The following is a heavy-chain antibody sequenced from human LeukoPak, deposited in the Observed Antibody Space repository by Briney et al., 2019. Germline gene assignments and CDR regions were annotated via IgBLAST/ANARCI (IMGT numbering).Heavy chain of an antibody. J-gene: IGHJ5*02. V-gene: IGHV1-18*01. D-gene: IGHD6-13*01. CDR1: GYTFTSYG. CDR3: ARDRQGFSSSWQKQNWFDP. Sequence: ASVKVSCKAPGYTFTSYGISWVRQAPGQGLEWMGWISAYNGNTNYAQKLQGRVTMTTDTSTSTAYMELRSLRSDDTAVYYCARDRQGFSSSWQKQNWFDPWGQGTLVTVSS. CDR2: ISAYNGNT.